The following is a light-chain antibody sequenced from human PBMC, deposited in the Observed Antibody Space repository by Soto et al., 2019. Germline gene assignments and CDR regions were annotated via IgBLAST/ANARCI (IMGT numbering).Light chain of an antibody. CDR3: QHYGSSPWT. J-gene: IGKJ1*01. V-gene: IGKV3-20*01. CDR1: QGVASNY. Sequence: EIVLTQSPGTLSLSPGERATLSCRASQGVASNYLAWYQQKPSRAPRLLIYTASSRATGIPDRFSGSGSGTDFTLTISRLEPEDFAVYYCQHYGSSPWTFGQGTKVDIK. CDR2: TAS.